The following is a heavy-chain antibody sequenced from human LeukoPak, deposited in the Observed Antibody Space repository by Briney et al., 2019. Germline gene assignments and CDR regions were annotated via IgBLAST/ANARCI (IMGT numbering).Heavy chain of an antibody. CDR2: MKIEGSEE. CDR3: TRWARYCSSGSCYSWFDP. Sequence: PGGSLRLSCVASGFTFSSYWMSWVRQAPGKGLEWVANMKIEGSEEYYVDSVKGRFTISRDNAKNSLYPQMNSLRVDDTAVYYCTRWARYCSSGSCYSWFDPWGQGTLVTVSS. J-gene: IGHJ5*02. V-gene: IGHV3-7*01. D-gene: IGHD2-15*01. CDR1: GFTFSSYW.